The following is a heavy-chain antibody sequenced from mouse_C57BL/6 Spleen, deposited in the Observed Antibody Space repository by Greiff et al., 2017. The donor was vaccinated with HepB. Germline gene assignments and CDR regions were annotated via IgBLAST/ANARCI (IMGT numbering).Heavy chain of an antibody. CDR3: ARSSLYSYGSSYFDY. J-gene: IGHJ2*01. Sequence: QVQLQQSGAELVKPGASVKLSCKASGYTFTSYWMHWVKQRPGRGLEWIGRIDPNSGGTKYNEKFKSKATLTVDKPSSTAYMQLSILTSEDSAVYYCARSSLYSYGSSYFDYWGQGTTLTVSS. D-gene: IGHD1-1*01. CDR2: IDPNSGGT. V-gene: IGHV1-72*01. CDR1: GYTFTSYW.